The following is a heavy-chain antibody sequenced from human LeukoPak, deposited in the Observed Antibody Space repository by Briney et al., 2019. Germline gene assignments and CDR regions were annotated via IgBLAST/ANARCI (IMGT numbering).Heavy chain of an antibody. V-gene: IGHV3-30-3*01. CDR2: MSPDGNKK. CDR1: GFTFSDYN. J-gene: IGHJ4*02. CDR3: ARDLIGRYTSDY. D-gene: IGHD3-10*01. Sequence: PGGSLRLSCAASGFTFSDYNMHWVRQAPGKGLDWVALMSPDGNKKYYADSVKGRFTISRDNSKNTVDLQLNSLRAEDTAVYYCARDLIGRYTSDYCGQGTLVTVSS.